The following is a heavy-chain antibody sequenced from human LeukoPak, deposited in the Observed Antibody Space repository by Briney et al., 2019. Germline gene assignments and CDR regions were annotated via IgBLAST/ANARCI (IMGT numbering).Heavy chain of an antibody. V-gene: IGHV3-23*01. J-gene: IGHJ4*02. CDR3: AKLGSQYSSSWYVY. Sequence: PGGSLRLSCAASGFTVSSNYMSWVRQAPGKGLEWVSVISGSGDSTHYADSVKGRFTISRDNSKNTVYLQMHSLRAEDTAVYYCAKLGSQYSSSWYVYWGQGTLVTVSS. D-gene: IGHD6-13*01. CDR2: ISGSGDST. CDR1: GFTVSSNY.